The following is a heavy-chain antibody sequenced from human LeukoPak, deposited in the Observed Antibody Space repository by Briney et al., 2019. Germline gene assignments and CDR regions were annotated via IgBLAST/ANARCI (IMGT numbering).Heavy chain of an antibody. CDR2: MNPNSGNT. D-gene: IGHD6-6*01. CDR1: GYTFTSYD. J-gene: IGHJ4*02. CDR3: AREYSSSSGDY. Sequence: GASVKVSCKASGYTFTSYDINWVGQATGQGLEWMGRMNPNSGNTGYAQKFQGRDTITRNTSISTAYMELSSLRSEDTAVYYCAREYSSSSGDYWGQGTLVTVSS. V-gene: IGHV1-8*03.